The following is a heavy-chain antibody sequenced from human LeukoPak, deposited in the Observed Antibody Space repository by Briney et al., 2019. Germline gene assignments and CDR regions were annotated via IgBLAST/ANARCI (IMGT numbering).Heavy chain of an antibody. V-gene: IGHV3-30*04. CDR3: AKEQQLVANWFDP. CDR1: GFTFSSYA. D-gene: IGHD6-13*01. J-gene: IGHJ5*02. CDR2: ISYDGSNK. Sequence: GGPLRLSCAASGFTFSSYAMHWVRQAPGKGLEWVAVISYDGSNKYYADSVKGRFTISRDNSKNTLYLQMNSLRAEDTAVYYCAKEQQLVANWFDPWGQGTLVTVSS.